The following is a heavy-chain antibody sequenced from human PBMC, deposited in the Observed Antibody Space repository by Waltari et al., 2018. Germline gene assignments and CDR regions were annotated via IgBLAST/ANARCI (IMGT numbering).Heavy chain of an antibody. CDR2: IYYSGST. J-gene: IGHJ4*02. D-gene: IGHD5-12*01. V-gene: IGHV4-39*07. Sequence: QLQLQESGPGLVKPSETLSPTCTVPGGPISSSSYYWRWIRQPPGKGLEWIGRIYYSGSTYYNPSLKSRVTISVDTSKNQFSLKLSSVTAADTAVYYCARDEAWWLRQQGGIDYWGQGTLVTVSS. CDR1: GGPISSSSYY. CDR3: ARDEAWWLRQQGGIDY.